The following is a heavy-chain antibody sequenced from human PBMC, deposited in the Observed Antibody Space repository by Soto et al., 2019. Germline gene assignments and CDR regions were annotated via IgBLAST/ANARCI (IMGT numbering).Heavy chain of an antibody. CDR2: INPSGGST. D-gene: IGHD2-15*01. CDR3: ARDQSSGGSCYSCYYGMDV. Sequence: ASVKVSCKASGYTFTSYYMQWVREAPGQGLEWMGIINPSGGSTSYAQKFQGRVTMTRDTSTSTVYMELSSLRSEDTAVYYCARDQSSGGSCYSCYYGMDVWGQGTTVTVYS. CDR1: GYTFTSYY. J-gene: IGHJ6*02. V-gene: IGHV1-46*01.